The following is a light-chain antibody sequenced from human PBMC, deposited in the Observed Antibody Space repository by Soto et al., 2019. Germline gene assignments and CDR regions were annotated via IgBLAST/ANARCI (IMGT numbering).Light chain of an antibody. CDR2: EVS. V-gene: IGLV2-8*01. CDR3: SSYAGSQEV. Sequence: QSALTQPPSASGSPGQSVTISCTGTSSDVGGYNYVSWYQQHPGKAPKLMIYEVSKRPSGVPDRFSGSKSGNPASLTVSGLQAEDEANYYCSSYAGSQEVFGGGTKVT. J-gene: IGLJ2*01. CDR1: SSDVGGYNY.